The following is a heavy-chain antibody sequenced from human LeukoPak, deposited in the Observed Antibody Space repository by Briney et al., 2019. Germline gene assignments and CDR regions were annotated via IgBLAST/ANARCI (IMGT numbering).Heavy chain of an antibody. CDR3: ARGEILWFGELSSYNWFDP. CDR2: IIPIFGTA. CDR1: GGTFSSYA. J-gene: IGHJ5*02. V-gene: IGHV1-69*06. D-gene: IGHD3-10*01. Sequence: ASVKVSCKASGGTFSSYAISWVRQPPGQGLEWMGGIIPIFGTANYAQKFQGRVTITADKSTSTAYMELSSLRSEDTAVYYCARGEILWFGELSSYNWFDPWGQGTLVTVSS.